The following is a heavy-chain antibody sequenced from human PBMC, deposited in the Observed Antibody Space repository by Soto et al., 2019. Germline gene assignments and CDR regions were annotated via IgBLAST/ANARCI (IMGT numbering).Heavy chain of an antibody. CDR3: ARDIDYDYVWGSYGYNRQPFDY. D-gene: IGHD3-16*01. CDR2: VNPSGGHT. J-gene: IGHJ4*02. V-gene: IGHV1-46*01. CDR1: GDTFTDYY. Sequence: ASVKVSCKASGDTFTDYYIHWVRQAPGQGLEWMGTVNPSGGHTTYAQHFLGRVTMTTDTSTSTLYMELTSLTSDDTAMYYCARDIDYDYVWGSYGYNRQPFDYWGQGTLVTVSS.